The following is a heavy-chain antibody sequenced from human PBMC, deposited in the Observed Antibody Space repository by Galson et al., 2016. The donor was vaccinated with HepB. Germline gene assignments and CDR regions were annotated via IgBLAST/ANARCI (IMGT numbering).Heavy chain of an antibody. Sequence: SLRLSCAASGFTFRNYALSWVRRAPGKGLEGVSHIDGPTPNTHYADSVRGRFSIYRDNSRETLYLQMDSLTAEDSANYYCTTWLSHHFDYWGQGTRVTFSS. V-gene: IGHV3-23*01. CDR2: IDGPTPNT. J-gene: IGHJ4*02. CDR3: TTWLSHHFDY. CDR1: GFTFRNYA. D-gene: IGHD6-19*01.